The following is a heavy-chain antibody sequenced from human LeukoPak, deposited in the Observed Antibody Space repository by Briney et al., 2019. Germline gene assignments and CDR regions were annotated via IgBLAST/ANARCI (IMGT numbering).Heavy chain of an antibody. CDR2: ISSTSDYI. Sequence: GGSLRLSCAASGFTLGRYSMNWVRQAPGKGLEWVSSISSTSDYIYYADSMKGRFTISRDNAKNSLYLQMNSLRAEDTAVYYCARSFIEVNGRVAYCFDFWGQGTLVSVSS. V-gene: IGHV3-21*01. J-gene: IGHJ4*02. CDR3: ARSFIEVNGRVAYCFDF. D-gene: IGHD6-19*01. CDR1: GFTLGRYS.